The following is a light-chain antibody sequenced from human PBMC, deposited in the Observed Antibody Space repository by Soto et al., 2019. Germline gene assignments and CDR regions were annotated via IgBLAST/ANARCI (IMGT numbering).Light chain of an antibody. Sequence: QSVLTQPASVSGSPGQSITISCTGSSSDVGGYDFVSWYQHHPGKAPRLMIFDVSNRPSAVPNRFSGSKSGNTASLTISGLQDEDEGDYYCASYTSRSTLVFGTGTKLTVL. V-gene: IGLV2-14*03. J-gene: IGLJ1*01. CDR2: DVS. CDR3: ASYTSRSTLV. CDR1: SSDVGGYDF.